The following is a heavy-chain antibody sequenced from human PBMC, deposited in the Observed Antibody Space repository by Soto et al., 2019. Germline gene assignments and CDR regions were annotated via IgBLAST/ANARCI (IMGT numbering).Heavy chain of an antibody. J-gene: IGHJ4*02. Sequence: SEPLCLTCAVYGGYFSGYYWSWIRKPPGKGLEWIGEINHSGSTNYNPSLKSRVTISVDTSKNQFSLKLSSVTAADTAVYYCARVTIFGVVTRYWGQGTLVTVSS. CDR3: ARVTIFGVVTRY. CDR1: GGYFSGYY. V-gene: IGHV4-34*01. CDR2: INHSGST. D-gene: IGHD3-3*01.